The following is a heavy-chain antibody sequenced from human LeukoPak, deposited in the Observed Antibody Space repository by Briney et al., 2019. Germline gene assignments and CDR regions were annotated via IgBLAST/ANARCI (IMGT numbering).Heavy chain of an antibody. CDR2: ISAYNGNT. V-gene: IGHV1-18*01. CDR1: GYTFTTYG. Sequence: GASVKVSCKTSGYTFTTYGISWVRQAPGQGLEWMGWISAYNGNTNYAQKRQGRVTMTTGTSTNTAYMELRSLRYDDTAVYYCTRERFYGPGSEQLDYSYYMDVWGKGTTVTISS. CDR3: TRERFYGPGSEQLDYSYYMDV. J-gene: IGHJ6*03. D-gene: IGHD3-10*01.